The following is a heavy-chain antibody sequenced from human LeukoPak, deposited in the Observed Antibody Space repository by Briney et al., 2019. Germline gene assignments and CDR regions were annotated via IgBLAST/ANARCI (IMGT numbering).Heavy chain of an antibody. J-gene: IGHJ4*02. CDR2: LYTSGST. V-gene: IGHV4-4*07. CDR1: GGSISYYY. Sequence: KTSETLSLTCFVTGGSISYYYWSWIRQPAGKGLEWTGRLYTSGSTDYNPSLKSRVTMSVDTPKNQFSLKLRSVTAADTAVYYCARGTVTTLFDYWGQGTLVTVSS. CDR3: ARGTVTTLFDY. D-gene: IGHD4-17*01.